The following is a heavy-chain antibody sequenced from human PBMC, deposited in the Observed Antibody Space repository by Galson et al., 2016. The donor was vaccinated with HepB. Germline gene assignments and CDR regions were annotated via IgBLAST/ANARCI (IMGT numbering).Heavy chain of an antibody. CDR1: GFTFNRHN. D-gene: IGHD2-2*02. J-gene: IGHJ6*02. CDR3: VRGGPDIVVEPTTIPNYYYGMDV. Sequence: SLRLSCAASGFTFNRHNMNWVRQAPGKGLEWVSAITGSGRYIFYADSVEGRFTISRDNARNSLYLHMNSLRADDTAVYYCVRGGPDIVVEPTTIPNYYYGMDVWGQGTTVTVSS. V-gene: IGHV3-21*06. CDR2: ITGSGRYI.